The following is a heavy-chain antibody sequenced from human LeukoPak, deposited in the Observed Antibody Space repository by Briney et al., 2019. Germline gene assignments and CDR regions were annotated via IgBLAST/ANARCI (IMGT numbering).Heavy chain of an antibody. CDR3: ASQPGTEVVISGAFDY. V-gene: IGHV4-39*01. D-gene: IGHD3-22*01. Sequence: SETLSLTCAVSGGSISSISYYWGWIRQSPGKGLEWIGSIYYSGSTYYNPSLNSRVTISVDTSTDQFSLRLSSVTAADTAVYYCASQPGTEVVISGAFDYWGQGTLVTVSS. CDR2: IYYSGST. J-gene: IGHJ4*02. CDR1: GGSISSISYY.